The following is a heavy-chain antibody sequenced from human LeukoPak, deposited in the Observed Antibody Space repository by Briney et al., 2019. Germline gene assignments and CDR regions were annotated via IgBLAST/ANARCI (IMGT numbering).Heavy chain of an antibody. CDR1: GFNLNIYS. V-gene: IGHV3-21*01. J-gene: IGHJ6*04. CDR3: AKSTRAVMAMMDV. CDR2: ISSRSTYI. D-gene: IGHD3-16*01. Sequence: GGSLRLSCAASGFNLNIYSMNWVRQAPGKGLEWVSSISSRSTYIYYADSVKGRFNAKNSLFLQMNSLRAEDTAVYFCAKSTRAVMAMMDVWGKGTTVTVSS.